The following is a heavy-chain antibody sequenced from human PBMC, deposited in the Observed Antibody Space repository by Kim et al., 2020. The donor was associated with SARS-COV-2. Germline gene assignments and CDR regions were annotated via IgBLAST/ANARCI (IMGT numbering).Heavy chain of an antibody. V-gene: IGHV4-39*01. CDR2: IYYSGST. CDR3: ARHRSYYYDSSGYSSYWYFDL. D-gene: IGHD3-22*01. J-gene: IGHJ2*01. Sequence: SETLSLTCTVSGGSISSSSYYWGWIRQPPGKGLEWIGSIYYSGSTYYNPSLKSRVTISVDTSKNQFSLKLSSVTAADTAVYYCARHRSYYYDSSGYSSYWYFDLWGRGTLVTVSS. CDR1: GGSISSSSYY.